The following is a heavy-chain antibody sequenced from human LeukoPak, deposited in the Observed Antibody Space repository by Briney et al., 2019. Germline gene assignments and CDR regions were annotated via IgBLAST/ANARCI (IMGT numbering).Heavy chain of an antibody. V-gene: IGHV1-2*02. J-gene: IGHJ4*02. Sequence: ASGKVSCKASGYTFTGYYMHWVRQAPGQGLEWMGWINPNTGETNSAQKFQGRVTMTRDTTINTAYMELTRLTSDDTAVYYCASYPRYSSTPPFDYWGQGTLVTVSS. CDR2: INPNTGET. CDR1: GYTFTGYY. D-gene: IGHD2-2*01. CDR3: ASYPRYSSTPPFDY.